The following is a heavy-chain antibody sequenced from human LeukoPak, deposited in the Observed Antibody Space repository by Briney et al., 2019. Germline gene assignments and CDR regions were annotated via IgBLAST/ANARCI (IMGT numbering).Heavy chain of an antibody. Sequence: TGGSLRLSCAASGFTFSSYAMSWVRQAPGKGLEWVSTISNNGGRIYYADSVKGRFTISRDNSKNTLYLQMNSLRAEDTAVYYCAKDIGYSSGWTFDYWGQGTLVTVSS. V-gene: IGHV3-23*01. CDR3: AKDIGYSSGWTFDY. J-gene: IGHJ4*02. D-gene: IGHD6-19*01. CDR2: ISNNGGRI. CDR1: GFTFSSYA.